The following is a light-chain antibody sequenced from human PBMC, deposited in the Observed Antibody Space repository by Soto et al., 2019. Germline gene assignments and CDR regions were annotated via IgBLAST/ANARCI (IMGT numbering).Light chain of an antibody. Sequence: QPVLTQPPPVSGAPGQRVTISCTGASSNIGAGFDVHWYQLLPGTAPKLLISGNNNRPSGVPDRFSGSKSGTSASLAITGLQAEDEADYYCQSYDSSLSGFVFGTGTKVTVL. CDR1: SSNIGAGFD. V-gene: IGLV1-40*01. CDR2: GNN. CDR3: QSYDSSLSGFV. J-gene: IGLJ1*01.